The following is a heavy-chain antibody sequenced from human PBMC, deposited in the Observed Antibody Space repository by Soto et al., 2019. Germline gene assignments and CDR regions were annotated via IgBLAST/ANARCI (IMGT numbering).Heavy chain of an antibody. V-gene: IGHV1-69*01. J-gene: IGHJ5*02. Sequence: QLKLVQSGAEVKTPGSSVKVSCKASGDSFTSYTISWVRQAPGQGLEWMGGITPAFGRRNYAQRFQGRLTISADDPTSTVYMELISLTSEDSAVYYCARLWRDELIYDFAPYDPWGQGTLVIVSS. D-gene: IGHD3-22*01. CDR1: GDSFTSYT. CDR2: ITPAFGRR. CDR3: ARLWRDELIYDFAPYDP.